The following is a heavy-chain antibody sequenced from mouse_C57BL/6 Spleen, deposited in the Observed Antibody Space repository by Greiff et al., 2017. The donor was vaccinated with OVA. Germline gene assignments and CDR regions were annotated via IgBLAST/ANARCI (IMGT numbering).Heavy chain of an antibody. V-gene: IGHV1-75*01. CDR3: ARDYDYAEGAAWFAY. J-gene: IGHJ3*01. Sequence: VQLQQPGPELVKPGASVKISCKASGYTFTDYYINWVTQRPGQGLEWIGWLFPGSGSTYYNEKFKGKATLTVDKSSSTAYMLLSSLTSEDAAVYFCARDYDYAEGAAWFAYWGQGTLVTVSA. CDR1: GYTFTDYY. D-gene: IGHD2-4*01. CDR2: LFPGSGST.